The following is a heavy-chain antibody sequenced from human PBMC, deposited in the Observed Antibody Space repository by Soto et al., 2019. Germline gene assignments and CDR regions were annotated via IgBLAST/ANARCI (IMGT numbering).Heavy chain of an antibody. Sequence: GGSLRLSCAASGFTFSSYAMHWVRQAPGKGLEYVSAISSNGGSTYYANSVKGRFTISRDNSKNTLYLQMGSLRAEDMAVYYCARDGGGYSGYDYPYYYYYYMDVWGKGTTVTVSS. V-gene: IGHV3-64*01. CDR2: ISSNGGST. CDR3: ARDGGGYSGYDYPYYYYYYMDV. D-gene: IGHD5-12*01. CDR1: GFTFSSYA. J-gene: IGHJ6*03.